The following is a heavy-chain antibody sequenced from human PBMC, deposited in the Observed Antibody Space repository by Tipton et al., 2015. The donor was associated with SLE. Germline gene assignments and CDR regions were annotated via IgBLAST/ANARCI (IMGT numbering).Heavy chain of an antibody. Sequence: GSLRLSCSASGFTFSNYAMHWVRQAPGKGLEYVSAICSNGGCTYNADSVKDRFTISRDNSKNTLYLQMSSLRAEDTAVYYCVVLDFWSGPPADYWGQGTLVTVSS. CDR2: ICSNGGCT. V-gene: IGHV3-64D*06. CDR3: VVLDFWSGPPADY. J-gene: IGHJ4*02. CDR1: GFTFSNYA. D-gene: IGHD3-3*01.